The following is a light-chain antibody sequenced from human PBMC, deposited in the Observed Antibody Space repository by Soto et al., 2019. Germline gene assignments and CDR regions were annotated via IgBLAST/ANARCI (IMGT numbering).Light chain of an antibody. V-gene: IGKV3-20*01. CDR1: QSVRSSY. Sequence: SVLTQSPGTLSLSPGEGATLSCRASQSVRSSYLAWYQQKPGQAPRLLIYGASSRATDIPDTFSGSGSGTDFTLTISRLEPEDFAVYYCQQYGSSPYTFGQGTKLEIK. CDR2: GAS. CDR3: QQYGSSPYT. J-gene: IGKJ2*01.